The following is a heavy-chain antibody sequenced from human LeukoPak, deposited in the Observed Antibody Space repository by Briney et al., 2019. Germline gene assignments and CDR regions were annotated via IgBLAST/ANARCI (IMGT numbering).Heavy chain of an antibody. CDR1: GGSISSYY. CDR2: IYYSGST. D-gene: IGHD5-18*01. CDR3: ARVYEDIAMVPYYYYGMDV. J-gene: IGHJ6*02. V-gene: IGHV4-59*01. Sequence: PSETLSLTCTVSGGSISSYYWSWIRQPPGKGLGWIGYIYYSGSTNYNPSLKSRVTISVDTSKNQFSLKLSSVTAADTAVYYCARVYEDIAMVPYYYYGMDVWGQGTTVTVSS.